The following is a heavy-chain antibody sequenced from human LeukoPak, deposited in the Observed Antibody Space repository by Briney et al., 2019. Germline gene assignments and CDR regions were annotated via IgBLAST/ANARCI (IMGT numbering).Heavy chain of an antibody. CDR1: GFTFRNYV. D-gene: IGHD3-10*01. J-gene: IGHJ4*02. V-gene: IGHV3-30-3*01. CDR2: TSSDLNVK. CDR3: AREGYYGSGSPPSLYFDY. Sequence: GGSLRLSCAASGFTFRNYVIHWVRQAPGKGPEWVAVTSSDLNVKLYADSVKGRFTISRDNSRSTLYLQMNSLRPEDTAIYYCAREGYYGSGSPPSLYFDYWGQGTLVTVSS.